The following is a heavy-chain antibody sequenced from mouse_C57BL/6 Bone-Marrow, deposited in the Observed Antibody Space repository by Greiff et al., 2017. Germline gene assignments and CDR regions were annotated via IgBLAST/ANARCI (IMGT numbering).Heavy chain of an antibody. CDR1: GYTFTSYG. J-gene: IGHJ2*01. D-gene: IGHD4-1*02. CDR3: ARSTLYYFDY. V-gene: IGHV1-81*01. CDR2: IYPRSGNT. Sequence: VKLQESGAELARPGASVKLSCKASGYTFTSYGISWVKQRTGQGLEWIGEIYPRSGNTYYNEKFKGKATLTADKSSSTASMELRSLTSEDSAVYFCARSTLYYFDYWGQGTTLTVSS.